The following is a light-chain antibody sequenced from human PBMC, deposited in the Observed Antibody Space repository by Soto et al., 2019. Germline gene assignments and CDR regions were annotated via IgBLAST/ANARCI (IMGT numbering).Light chain of an antibody. J-gene: IGKJ1*01. CDR1: QSVSSN. CDR3: QQYNNWPLWT. Sequence: EIVMTQSPATLSVSPGERATLSCRASQSVSSNLAWYQQKPGQAPRLLIYGASTRATGIPARFSGSGSGTEFTLTISSLQSEDSAVYYCQQYNNWPLWTFGQGTKVEIK. V-gene: IGKV3-15*01. CDR2: GAS.